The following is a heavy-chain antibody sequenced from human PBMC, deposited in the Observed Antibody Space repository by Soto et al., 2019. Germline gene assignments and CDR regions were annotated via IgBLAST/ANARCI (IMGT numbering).Heavy chain of an antibody. J-gene: IGHJ3*02. V-gene: IGHV4-30-2*01. Sequence: QLQLQESGSGLVKASQTLSLTCAVSGGSISSGGYSWSWIRQPPGKGLEWIGYIYRGSTYYNPSLKSRVTISIDRSKNQFSLKLSSVTAADTAVYYCASSGSRGIGAFDIWGQGTMVTVSS. CDR3: ASSGSRGIGAFDI. CDR2: IYRGST. CDR1: GGSISSGGYS. D-gene: IGHD3-22*01.